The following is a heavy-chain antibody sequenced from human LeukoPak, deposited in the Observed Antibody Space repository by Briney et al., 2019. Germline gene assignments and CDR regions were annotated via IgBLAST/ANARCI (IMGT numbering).Heavy chain of an antibody. V-gene: IGHV4-39*07. J-gene: IGHJ4*02. Sequence: SETLSLTCTVSGGSITSNSYYWGWIRQPPGNGLEWIGSIYYSGSTYYNPSLKSRVTISVDTSKNQFSLKLSSVTAADTAVYYCARDTAGYSSGWPFDYWGQGTLVTVSS. D-gene: IGHD6-19*01. CDR3: ARDTAGYSSGWPFDY. CDR1: GGSITSNSYY. CDR2: IYYSGST.